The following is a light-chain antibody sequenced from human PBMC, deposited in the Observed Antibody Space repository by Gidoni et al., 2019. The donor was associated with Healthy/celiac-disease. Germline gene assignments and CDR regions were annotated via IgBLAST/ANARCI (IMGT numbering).Light chain of an antibody. CDR1: KLGDKY. Sequence: SYELTQPPSVSGSPGQTASITCSGDKLGDKYACWYHQKPGQSPVLVIYHDSKRPSGIPERFSGSNSGNTATLTISGTQAMDEADYYCQAWDSSTAWVFGGGTKLTVL. J-gene: IGLJ3*02. CDR3: QAWDSSTAWV. CDR2: HDS. V-gene: IGLV3-1*01.